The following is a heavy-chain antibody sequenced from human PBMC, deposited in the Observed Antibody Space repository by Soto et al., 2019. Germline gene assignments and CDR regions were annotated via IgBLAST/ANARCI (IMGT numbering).Heavy chain of an antibody. CDR1: GYTFTGYY. J-gene: IGHJ6*02. D-gene: IGHD4-17*01. Sequence: QVQLVQSGAEVKKPGASVKVSCKASGYTFTGYYMHWVRQAPGQGLEWMGWINPNSGGTNYAQKFQGWVTMTRDTSISTAYMELSRLRSDHTAVYYCAREREDYGDYDYYYYGMDVWGQGTTVTVSS. CDR2: INPNSGGT. CDR3: AREREDYGDYDYYYYGMDV. V-gene: IGHV1-2*04.